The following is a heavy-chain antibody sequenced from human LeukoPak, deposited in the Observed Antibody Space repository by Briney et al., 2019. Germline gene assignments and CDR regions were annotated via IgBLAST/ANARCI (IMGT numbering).Heavy chain of an antibody. V-gene: IGHV5-51*01. CDR3: ARQVGYYGSGRPFDY. CDR1: GYSFTSYW. CDR2: IYPGDSDT. J-gene: IGHJ4*02. Sequence: GESLKISCKGSGYSFTSYWIGWVRQMPRKGLEWMGIIYPGDSDTRYSPSFQGQVTISADKSISTAYLQWSSLKASDTAMYYCARQVGYYGSGRPFDYWGQGTLVTVSS. D-gene: IGHD3-10*01.